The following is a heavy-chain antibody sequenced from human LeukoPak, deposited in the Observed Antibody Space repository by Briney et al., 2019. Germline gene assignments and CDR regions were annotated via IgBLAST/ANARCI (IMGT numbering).Heavy chain of an antibody. CDR2: VSTYNGNT. CDR1: GYTFTTYN. V-gene: IGHV1-18*01. CDR3: ARPHSLGGSFYVFDY. D-gene: IGHD1-26*01. Sequence: ASVRVSCKTSGYTFTTYNIAWVRQAPGQGLEWVGWVSTYNGNTDYAQMVQGRVAMTTDTSTNTAYMDLRSLRPDDTAVYYCARPHSLGGSFYVFDYWGQGTLITVSS. J-gene: IGHJ4*02.